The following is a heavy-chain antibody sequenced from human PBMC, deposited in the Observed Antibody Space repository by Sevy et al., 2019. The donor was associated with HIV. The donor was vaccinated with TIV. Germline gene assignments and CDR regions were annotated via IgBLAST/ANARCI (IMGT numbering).Heavy chain of an antibody. D-gene: IGHD4-17*01. CDR3: AGETALGGDYA. J-gene: IGHJ5*02. CDR1: TGSITSYW. Sequence: SETLSLTCTVSTGSITSYWWTWIRQPPGKGLEWIANIHHNGNTNYNPSLKSRVTISVDTSKSQFALRLSSVTAADTAMYSWAGETALGGDYAWGQGTLVTVSS. CDR2: IHHNGNT. V-gene: IGHV4-59*08.